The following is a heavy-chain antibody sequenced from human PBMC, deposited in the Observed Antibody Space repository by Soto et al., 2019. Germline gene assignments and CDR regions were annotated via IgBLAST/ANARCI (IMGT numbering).Heavy chain of an antibody. V-gene: IGHV1-2*04. CDR1: GYTFTGYY. J-gene: IGHJ3*02. Sequence: GASVKVSCKASGYTFTGYYMHWVRQAPGQGLEWMGWINPNSGGTNYAQKFQGWVTMTRDTSISTAYMELSRLRSDDTAVYYCARGGCITMGPRGAFDIWGQGTMVTVSS. CDR3: ARGGCITMGPRGAFDI. D-gene: IGHD3-10*01. CDR2: INPNSGGT.